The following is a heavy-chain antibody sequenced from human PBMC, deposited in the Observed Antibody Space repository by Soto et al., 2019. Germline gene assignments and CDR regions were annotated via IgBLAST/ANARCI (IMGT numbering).Heavy chain of an antibody. Sequence: SETLSLTCAVYGGSFSGYYWSWIRQPPGKGLEWIGEINHSGSTNYNPSLKSRVTISVDTSKNQFSLKLSSVTAADTAVYYCASFYDILTGYYEYWGQGTLVTVSS. D-gene: IGHD3-9*01. CDR1: GGSFSGYY. J-gene: IGHJ4*02. V-gene: IGHV4-34*01. CDR3: ASFYDILTGYYEY. CDR2: INHSGST.